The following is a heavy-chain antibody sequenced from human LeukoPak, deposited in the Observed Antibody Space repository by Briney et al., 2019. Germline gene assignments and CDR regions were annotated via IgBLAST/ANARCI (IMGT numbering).Heavy chain of an antibody. V-gene: IGHV3-23*01. Sequence: GGSLRLSCAASGFIFSSYAVSWVRQAPGKGLEWVSLISGSGDSTYYADSVKGRFTISRDNSKNTLYLEVNSLRAEDTALYYCARGVVRDYASDYWGQGTLVTVSS. D-gene: IGHD3-10*01. CDR2: ISGSGDST. CDR1: GFIFSSYA. CDR3: ARGVVRDYASDY. J-gene: IGHJ4*02.